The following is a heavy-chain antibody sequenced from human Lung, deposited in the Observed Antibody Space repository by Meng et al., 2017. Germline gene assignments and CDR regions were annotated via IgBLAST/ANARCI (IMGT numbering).Heavy chain of an antibody. CDR1: GYTFTNYA. Sequence: QVQLVQSGAEGKKSGASVKVFCKASGYTFTNYAMHWVRQAPGQRLEWMGGINDGNGNTKYSQKFQGRVTITRDTSASTAYMELSSLRSEDTAVYYCARSKSIAAAGGYWGQGTLVTVSS. CDR2: INDGNGNT. CDR3: ARSKSIAAAGGY. V-gene: IGHV1-3*01. D-gene: IGHD6-13*01. J-gene: IGHJ4*02.